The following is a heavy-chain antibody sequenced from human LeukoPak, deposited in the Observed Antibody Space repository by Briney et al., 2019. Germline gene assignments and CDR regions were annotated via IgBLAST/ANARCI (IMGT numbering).Heavy chain of an antibody. CDR3: ARGRTMVRFFDY. D-gene: IGHD3-10*01. CDR1: GGSISSYY. CDR2: IYHSGST. V-gene: IGHV4-59*12. Sequence: PSETLSLTCTVSGGSISSYYWSWIRQPPGKGLEWIGSIYHSGSTNYNPSLKSRVTISVDTSKNQFSLKLSSVTAADTAVYYCARGRTMVRFFDYWGQGTLVTVSS. J-gene: IGHJ4*02.